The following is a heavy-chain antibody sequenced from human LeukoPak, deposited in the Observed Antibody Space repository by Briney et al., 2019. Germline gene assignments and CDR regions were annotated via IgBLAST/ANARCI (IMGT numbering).Heavy chain of an antibody. Sequence: SETLSLTCTVSGGSISGYYWSWIRQPPGKGLEWIGEINHSGSTNYNPSLKSRVTISVDTSKNQFSLKLSSVAAADTAVYYCARADSDCSSTSCYQRHARRYYYYGMDVWGQGTTVTVSS. CDR1: GGSISGYY. J-gene: IGHJ6*02. V-gene: IGHV4-34*01. D-gene: IGHD2-2*01. CDR2: INHSGST. CDR3: ARADSDCSSTSCYQRHARRYYYYGMDV.